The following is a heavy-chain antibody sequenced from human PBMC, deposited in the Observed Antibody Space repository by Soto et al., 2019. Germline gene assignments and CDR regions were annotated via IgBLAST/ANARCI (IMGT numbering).Heavy chain of an antibody. D-gene: IGHD3-16*01. J-gene: IGHJ6*02. Sequence: GGSLRLSCGASGFTFGGYDGSWIRQAPGKGLEWVSYISSSGSTIYYADSVKGRFTISRDNAKNSLYLQMNSLRAADTAVYYCARGGPNWDYYFYGMDVWGQGTTVTVSS. CDR2: ISSSGSTI. V-gene: IGHV3-11*04. CDR1: GFTFGGYD. CDR3: ARGGPNWDYYFYGMDV.